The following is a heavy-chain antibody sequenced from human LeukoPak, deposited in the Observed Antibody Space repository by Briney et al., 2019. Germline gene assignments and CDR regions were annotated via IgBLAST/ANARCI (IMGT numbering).Heavy chain of an antibody. CDR3: ARESGYYDSSGGWYFDY. CDR1: GGSISSYY. J-gene: IGHJ4*02. CDR2: IYYSGST. V-gene: IGHV4-59*01. D-gene: IGHD3-22*01. Sequence: SETLSLTCTVSGGSISSYYWSWIRQPPGKGLEWIGYIYYSGSTNYNPSLKSRVTISVDTSKNQFSLKLSSVTAADTAVYYCARESGYYDSSGGWYFDYWDQGTLVTVSS.